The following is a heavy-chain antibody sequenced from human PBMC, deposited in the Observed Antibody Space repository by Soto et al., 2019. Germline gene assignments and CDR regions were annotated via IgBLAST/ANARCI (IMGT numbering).Heavy chain of an antibody. CDR1: GFTFSSYG. V-gene: IGHV3-30*18. CDR3: AKDLGDITGTVPPTIDY. J-gene: IGHJ4*02. Sequence: GGSLRLSCAASGFTFSSYGMHWVRQAPGKGLEWVAVISYDGSNKYYADSVKGRFTISRDNSKNTLYLQMNSLRAEDTAVYYCAKDLGDITGTVPPTIDYWGQGTLVTVSS. CDR2: ISYDGSNK. D-gene: IGHD1-7*01.